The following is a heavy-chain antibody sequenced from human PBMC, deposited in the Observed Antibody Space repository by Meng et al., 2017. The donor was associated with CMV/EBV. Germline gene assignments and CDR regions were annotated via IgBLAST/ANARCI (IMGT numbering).Heavy chain of an antibody. V-gene: IGHV1-69*10. Sequence: ASVKVSCKASGGTFSSYAISWVRQAPGQGLEWMGGIIPILGIANYAQKFQGRVTITADKSTSTAYMELSSLRSEDTAVYYCASALRDIVVVPAATQEGGWFDPWGQGTLVTVSS. CDR1: GGTFSSYA. CDR3: ASALRDIVVVPAATQEGGWFDP. CDR2: IIPILGIA. J-gene: IGHJ5*02. D-gene: IGHD2-2*01.